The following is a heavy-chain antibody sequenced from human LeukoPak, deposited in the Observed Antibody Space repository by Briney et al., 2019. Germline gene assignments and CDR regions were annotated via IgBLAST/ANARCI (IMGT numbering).Heavy chain of an antibody. D-gene: IGHD1-1*01. CDR3: ARVGSDWNDVRYNWFDP. CDR2: IFQSGST. Sequence: SQTLSLTCAVSGGSISSGDYSWSWIRQPPGKGLEWIGYIFQSGSTYYNPSLKSRVTISVDRSKNQFSLKLSSVTAADTAVYYCARVGSDWNDVRYNWFDPWGQGTLVTVSS. CDR1: GGSISSGDYS. V-gene: IGHV4-30-2*01. J-gene: IGHJ5*02.